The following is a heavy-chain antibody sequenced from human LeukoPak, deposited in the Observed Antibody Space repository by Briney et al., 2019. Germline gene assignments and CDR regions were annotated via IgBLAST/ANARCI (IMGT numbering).Heavy chain of an antibody. CDR1: GGSISSYY. CDR2: IYYSGST. D-gene: IGHD6-13*01. Sequence: SETLSLTCTVSGGSISSYYWSWIRQPPGKGLEWSGYIYYSGSTNYNPSLKSRVTISVDTSKNQFSLKLSSVTAADTAVYYCARDMGYSSSWYEYNWFDPWGQGTLVTVSS. J-gene: IGHJ5*02. CDR3: ARDMGYSSSWYEYNWFDP. V-gene: IGHV4-59*01.